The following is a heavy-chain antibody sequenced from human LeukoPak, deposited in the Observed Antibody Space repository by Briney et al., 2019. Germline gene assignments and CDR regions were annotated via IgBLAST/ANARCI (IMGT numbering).Heavy chain of an antibody. J-gene: IGHJ6*02. CDR1: GGSISSYY. CDR3: ARVGRLGMDV. V-gene: IGHV4-59*01. CDR2: IYYSGST. D-gene: IGHD5/OR15-5a*01. Sequence: SETLSLTCTVSGGSISSYYWSWIRQPPGKGLEWIGYIYYSGSTNYNPSLKSRVTISVDTSKNQSSLKLSSVTAADTAVYYCARVGRLGMDVWGQGTTVTVSS.